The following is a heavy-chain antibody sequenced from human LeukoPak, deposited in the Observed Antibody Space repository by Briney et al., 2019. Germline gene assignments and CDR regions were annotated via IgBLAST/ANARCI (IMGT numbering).Heavy chain of an antibody. D-gene: IGHD2-8*01. Sequence: GGSLRLSCGASGFTFNNYGMNWVRQAPGKGLEWVSGISPGGGITYYTDSVKGRFTISRDNSKNTVSLQMNSLRDEDTAVYYCAKITMVNGITLLSFDYWGQGTLVTVSS. J-gene: IGHJ4*02. CDR1: GFTFNNYG. CDR2: ISPGGGIT. V-gene: IGHV3-23*01. CDR3: AKITMVNGITLLSFDY.